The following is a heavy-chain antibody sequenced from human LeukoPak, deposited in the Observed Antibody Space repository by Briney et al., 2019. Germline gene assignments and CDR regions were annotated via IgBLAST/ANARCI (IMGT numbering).Heavy chain of an antibody. CDR2: ISGSGGNT. J-gene: IGHJ4*02. CDR3: AKSVDYDSSGYYLAYYFDC. D-gene: IGHD3-22*01. CDR1: GFTFSSYA. Sequence: GGSLRLSCAASGFTFSSYAMSWVRQAPGKGLEWVSAISGSGGNTFYADSVKGRCTIYRDNSKNTLYLQMNSLRAEDTALYYCAKSVDYDSSGYYLAYYFDCWGEGALVTVSS. V-gene: IGHV3-23*01.